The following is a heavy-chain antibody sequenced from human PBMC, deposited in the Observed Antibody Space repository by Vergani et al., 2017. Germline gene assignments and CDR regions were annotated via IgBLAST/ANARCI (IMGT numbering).Heavy chain of an antibody. CDR2: IMPDGSAT. Sequence: EVQLLESGGGLVQPGGSLRLTCAASEFTFSNYAMNWVRQAPGKGLEWVANIMPDGSATMYADSLRGRFSISRDNAKNSLHLHMSSLRVEDTAVYFCAKSGFVGAFETWGQGTMVTVSS. V-gene: IGHV3-7*01. D-gene: IGHD6-6*01. CDR3: AKSGFVGAFET. CDR1: EFTFSNYA. J-gene: IGHJ3*02.